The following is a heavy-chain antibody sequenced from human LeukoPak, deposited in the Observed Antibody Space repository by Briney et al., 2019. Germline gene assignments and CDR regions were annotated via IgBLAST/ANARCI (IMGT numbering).Heavy chain of an antibody. D-gene: IGHD6-13*01. J-gene: IGHJ6*03. CDR3: AREGAAAGTGYYYYMDV. Sequence: GGSLRLSCAASGFTVSSNYMSWVGQAQGKGLEWVSVIYSGDSTYYADYVKGRFTISRDNSKNPLYLQMNSLRAEDTAVYYCAREGAAAGTGYYYYMDVWGKGTTVTISS. CDR2: IYSGDST. CDR1: GFTVSSNY. V-gene: IGHV3-66*01.